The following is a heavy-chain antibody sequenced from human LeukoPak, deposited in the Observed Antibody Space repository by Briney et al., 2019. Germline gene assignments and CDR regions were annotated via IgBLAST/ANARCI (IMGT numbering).Heavy chain of an antibody. CDR3: ARHSYYYDNSGYYSSAEYFQL. CDR1: GYSFTSYW. D-gene: IGHD3-22*01. J-gene: IGHJ1*01. Sequence: GESLKISCKGSGYSFTSYWIGWVRQMPGKGLEWMGIIYPGDSETRYSPSFQGHVTISADKSINTAYLQWSSLKASDTAMYYCARHSYYYDNSGYYSSAEYFQLWGQGTLVTVSS. CDR2: IYPGDSET. V-gene: IGHV5-51*01.